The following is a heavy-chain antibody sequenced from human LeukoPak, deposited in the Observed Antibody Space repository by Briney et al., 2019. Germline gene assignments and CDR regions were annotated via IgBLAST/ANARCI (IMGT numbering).Heavy chain of an antibody. CDR3: ARDEYCSSTSCYGYFQH. CDR2: IHAGNGNT. CDR1: GYTFTSYA. Sequence: ASVKVSCKASGYTFTSYAMHWVSQAPGQRLEWMGWIHAGNGNTKYSQKFQGRVTITRDTSASTAYMELSSLRSEDTAVYYCARDEYCSSTSCYGYFQHWGQGTLVTVSS. V-gene: IGHV1-3*01. D-gene: IGHD2-2*01. J-gene: IGHJ1*01.